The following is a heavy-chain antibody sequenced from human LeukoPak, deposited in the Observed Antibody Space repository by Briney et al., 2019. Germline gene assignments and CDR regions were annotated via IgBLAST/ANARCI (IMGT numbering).Heavy chain of an antibody. CDR1: GFTVSSNY. D-gene: IGHD6-19*01. V-gene: IGHV3-53*01. J-gene: IGHJ4*02. CDR3: ARGQWLAPEQPFDY. CDR2: IYSGGST. Sequence: PGGSLRLFCAASGFTVSSNYMSWVRQAPGKGLEWVSVIYSGGSTYYADSVKGRFTISRDNSKNTLYLQMNSLRAEDTAVYYCARGQWLAPEQPFDYWGQGTLVTVSS.